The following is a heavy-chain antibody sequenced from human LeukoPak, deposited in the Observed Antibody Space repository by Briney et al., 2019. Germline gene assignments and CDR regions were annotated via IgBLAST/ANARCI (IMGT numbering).Heavy chain of an antibody. Sequence: PSETLSLTCAVYGGSFSGYYWSWIRQPPGKGLEWIGEINHSGSTNYNPSLKSRVTISVDTSKNQFSLKLSSVTAADTAVYYCARSRTVTTNRPPDYWGQGTLVTASS. J-gene: IGHJ4*02. CDR2: INHSGST. CDR1: GGSFSGYY. CDR3: ARSRTVTTNRPPDY. D-gene: IGHD4-17*01. V-gene: IGHV4-34*01.